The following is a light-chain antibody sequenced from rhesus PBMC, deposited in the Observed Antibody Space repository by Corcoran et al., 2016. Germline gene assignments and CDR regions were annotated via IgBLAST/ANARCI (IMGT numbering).Light chain of an antibody. CDR3: QVWDTGTDHDG. CDR1: NIGSAV. Sequence: SSDLPQPPSVSVSPGQPARISCGGDNIGSAVVNWYQQKPPQAPVLVIYYVSERLSGFPERFSGSKSGNTATLTSSGVEAGDVACYYWQVWDTGTDHDGFGSGTKLTVL. CDR2: YVS. J-gene: IGLJ6*01. V-gene: IGLV3-44*01.